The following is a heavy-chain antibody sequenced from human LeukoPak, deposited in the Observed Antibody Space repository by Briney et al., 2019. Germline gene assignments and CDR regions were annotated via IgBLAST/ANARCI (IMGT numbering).Heavy chain of an antibody. CDR3: AREPRGYDFWSGYYWGFDY. Sequence: SETLSLTCAVYGGSFSGYYWSWIRRPPGKGLEWIGEINHSGSTNYNPSLKSRVTISVDTSKNQFSLKLSSVTAADTAVYYCAREPRGYDFWSGYYWGFDYWGQGTLVTVSS. V-gene: IGHV4-34*01. D-gene: IGHD3-3*01. J-gene: IGHJ4*02. CDR1: GGSFSGYY. CDR2: INHSGST.